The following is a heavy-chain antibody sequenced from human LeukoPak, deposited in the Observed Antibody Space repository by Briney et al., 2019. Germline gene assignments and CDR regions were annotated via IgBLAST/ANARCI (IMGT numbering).Heavy chain of an antibody. CDR3: GRANPSYYDSSGPDY. CDR1: GYTFTSYS. J-gene: IGHJ4*02. Sequence: GASVKVSCKASGYTFTSYSTHWVRQAPGQRPEWMGWINAGNGNTEYSQNFQGRVTITTDTSATTAYMELTSLISEDTAVYFCGRANPSYYDSSGPDYWGQGTLVTVSS. CDR2: INAGNGNT. D-gene: IGHD3-22*01. V-gene: IGHV1-3*01.